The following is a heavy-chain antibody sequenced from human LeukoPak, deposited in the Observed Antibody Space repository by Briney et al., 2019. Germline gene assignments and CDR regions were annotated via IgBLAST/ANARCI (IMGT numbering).Heavy chain of an antibody. V-gene: IGHV3-30-3*01. CDR2: ISYDGSNK. CDR1: GFTFSSYA. D-gene: IGHD2-2*01. CDR3: AREIRGYCSSTSCSFDP. Sequence: GSLRLSCAASGFTFSSYAMHWVRQAPGKGLEWVAVISYDGSNKYYADSVKGRFTISRDNSKNTLYLQMNSLRAEDTAVYYCAREIRGYCSSTSCSFDPWGQGTLVTVSS. J-gene: IGHJ5*02.